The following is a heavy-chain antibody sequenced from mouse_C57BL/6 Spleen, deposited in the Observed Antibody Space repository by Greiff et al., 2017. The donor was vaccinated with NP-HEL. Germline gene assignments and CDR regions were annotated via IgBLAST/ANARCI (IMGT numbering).Heavy chain of an antibody. V-gene: IGHV2-2*01. CDR2: IWSGGST. J-gene: IGHJ4*01. Sequence: VKLMESGPGLVQPSQSLSITCTVSGFSLTSYGVHWVRQSPGKGLEWLGVIWSGGSTDYNAAFISRLSISKDNSKSQVFFKMNSLQADDTAIYYCASLYYGSSYAMDYWGQGTSVTVSS. CDR3: ASLYYGSSYAMDY. D-gene: IGHD1-1*01. CDR1: GFSLTSYG.